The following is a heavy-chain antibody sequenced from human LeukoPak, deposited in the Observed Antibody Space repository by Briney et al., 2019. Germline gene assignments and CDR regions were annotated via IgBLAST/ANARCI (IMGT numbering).Heavy chain of an antibody. Sequence: KSSETLSLTCTVSGGSVNSGSYYWSWIRQPAGKGLEYIGRIYNSGSTNYNPSLKSRVTISVGTPKNQFSLKLTSVTASDSAVYYCASSNWLRDANFDSWGQGTLVTVSS. CDR2: IYNSGST. CDR1: GGSVNSGSYY. D-gene: IGHD6-13*01. J-gene: IGHJ4*02. CDR3: ASSNWLRDANFDS. V-gene: IGHV4-61*02.